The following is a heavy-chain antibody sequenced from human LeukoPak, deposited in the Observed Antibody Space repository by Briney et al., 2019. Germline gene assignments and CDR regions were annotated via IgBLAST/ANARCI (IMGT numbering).Heavy chain of an antibody. Sequence: SVKVSCKASGGTFSSYAISWVRQAPGQGLEWMGGIIPIFGTANYAQKFQGRVTITTDESTGTAYMELSSLRSEDTAVYYCARHLGTDYYYYYMDVWGKGTTVTVSS. D-gene: IGHD1-1*01. CDR1: GGTFSSYA. V-gene: IGHV1-69*05. J-gene: IGHJ6*03. CDR2: IIPIFGTA. CDR3: ARHLGTDYYYYYMDV.